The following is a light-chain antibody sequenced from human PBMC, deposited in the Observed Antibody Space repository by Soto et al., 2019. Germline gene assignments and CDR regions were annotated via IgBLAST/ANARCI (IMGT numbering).Light chain of an antibody. Sequence: DIQMTXSPSSLSAXVGXXXXXXXXASQSISSYLNWYQQKPGKAPKLLIYAASSLQSGVPSRFSGSGSGTDFTLTISSLQPEDFATYYCQQSYSTPQTFGQGTKLEIK. CDR3: QQSYSTPQT. V-gene: IGKV1-39*01. CDR2: AAS. J-gene: IGKJ2*01. CDR1: QSISSY.